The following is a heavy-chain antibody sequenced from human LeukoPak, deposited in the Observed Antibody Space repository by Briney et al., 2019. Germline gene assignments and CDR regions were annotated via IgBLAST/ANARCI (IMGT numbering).Heavy chain of an antibody. J-gene: IGHJ4*02. Sequence: PGGSLRLSCAASGFTFSSYGMHWVRQAPGKGLEWVAAIHYDGSNQYYADSVKGRFTISRDNSKSTLYLQMNSLRAEDTAVYHCVRGGSGKCDYWGQGTLVTVSS. D-gene: IGHD1-26*01. CDR3: VRGGSGKCDY. V-gene: IGHV3-33*08. CDR2: IHYDGSNQ. CDR1: GFTFSSYG.